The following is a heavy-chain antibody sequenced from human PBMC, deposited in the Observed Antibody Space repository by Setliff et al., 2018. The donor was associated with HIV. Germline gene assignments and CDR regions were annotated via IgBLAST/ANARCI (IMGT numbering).Heavy chain of an antibody. CDR3: ARGARIVGATIRVYYFDD. CDR2: MNPNSGNT. J-gene: IGHJ4*02. V-gene: IGHV1-8*02. CDR1: GYTLSNYD. D-gene: IGHD1-26*01. Sequence: ASVMVSCKASGYTLSNYDINWVRQATGQGLEWMGWMNPNSGNTGYAQKFKGRVIMTKNSSISTAYMELSSLRSEDTAVYYCARGARIVGATIRVYYFDDWGQGTLVTVSS.